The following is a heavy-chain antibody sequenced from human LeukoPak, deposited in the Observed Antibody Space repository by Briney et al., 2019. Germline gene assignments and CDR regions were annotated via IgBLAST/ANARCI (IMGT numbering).Heavy chain of an antibody. Sequence: GRSLRLSCAASGFTFSSYAMHWVRQAPGKGLEWVAVISYDGSNKYYADSVKGRFTISRDNSKNSLYLQMNSLRAEDTALYYCARDLRRGDSSGVPWGQGTLVTVSS. V-gene: IGHV3-30*04. CDR2: ISYDGSNK. J-gene: IGHJ5*02. CDR1: GFTFSSYA. D-gene: IGHD6-19*01. CDR3: ARDLRRGDSSGVP.